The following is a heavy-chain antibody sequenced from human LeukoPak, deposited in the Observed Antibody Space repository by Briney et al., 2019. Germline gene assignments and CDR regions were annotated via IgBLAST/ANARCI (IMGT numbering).Heavy chain of an antibody. V-gene: IGHV1-18*04. D-gene: IGHD5-12*01. CDR3: ARGRGSTSRY. CDR1: GYTFTAYY. Sequence: GASVKVSCKASGYTFTAYYMHWVRQAPGQGLEWMGWISTYNGNTNYAQNLQGRVTMTADTSTSTAYMELRSLISDDTAVYYCARGRGSTSRYWGQGTLVTVSS. J-gene: IGHJ4*02. CDR2: ISTYNGNT.